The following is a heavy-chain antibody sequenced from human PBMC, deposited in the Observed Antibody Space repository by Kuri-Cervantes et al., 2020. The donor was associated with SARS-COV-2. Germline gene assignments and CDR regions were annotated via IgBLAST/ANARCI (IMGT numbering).Heavy chain of an antibody. J-gene: IGHJ4*02. CDR1: GFTFSSYA. CDR2: IRGSGGST. D-gene: IGHD2-2*01. CDR3: AKDLFSGTSCYDY. Sequence: GESLKISCAASGFTFSSYAMSWVRQAPGKGLEWVSAIRGSGGSTYYADSVKGRFTISRDNSKNTLYLQMNSLRAEDTAVYYCAKDLFSGTSCYDYWGQGTLVTVSS. V-gene: IGHV3-23*01.